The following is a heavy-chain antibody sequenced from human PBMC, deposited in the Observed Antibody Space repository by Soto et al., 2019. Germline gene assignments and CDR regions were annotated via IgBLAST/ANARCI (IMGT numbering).Heavy chain of an antibody. CDR3: ARSQAIRTSLEIYYYYYYGMDV. CDR1: GGTFGSYA. V-gene: IGHV1-69*01. J-gene: IGHJ6*02. Sequence: QVQLVQSGAEVKKPGSSVKVSCKASGGTFGSYAISWVRQAPGQGLEWMGGIIPIPGTANYAQKFQGRVTIAADESTSTAYMELSSLRSEDTAVYYCARSQAIRTSLEIYYYYYYGMDVWGQGTTVTVS. D-gene: IGHD2-2*01. CDR2: IIPIPGTA.